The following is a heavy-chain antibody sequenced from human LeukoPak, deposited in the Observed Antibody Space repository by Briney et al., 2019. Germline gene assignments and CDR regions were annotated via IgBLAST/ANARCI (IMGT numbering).Heavy chain of an antibody. CDR3: ARDSAGNDY. V-gene: IGHV3-7*01. D-gene: IGHD6-13*01. Sequence: GGSLRLSCAASGFTFSTYWMSWVRQAPGKGLEWVANIKQDGSEKYYIDSVKGRFTISRDNAKDSLYLQMNSLRAEDTAMYYCARDSAGNDYWGQGTLVTVSS. J-gene: IGHJ4*02. CDR1: GFTFSTYW. CDR2: IKQDGSEK.